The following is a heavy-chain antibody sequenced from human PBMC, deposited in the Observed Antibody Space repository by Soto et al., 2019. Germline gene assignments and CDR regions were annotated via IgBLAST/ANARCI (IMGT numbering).Heavy chain of an antibody. D-gene: IGHD3-22*01. V-gene: IGHV3-48*02. Sequence: LRLSCAASGFTFSSFHMNWVRQAPGRGLEWVAYITSSSDTIYYSDSVKGRFTISRDNGKNSLFLQMNSLRDEDTAVYYCARVVVVIPPGYYYALDGSGQATTVTVSS. CDR2: ITSSSDTI. J-gene: IGHJ6*01. CDR3: ARVVVVIPPGYYYALDG. CDR1: GFTFSSFH.